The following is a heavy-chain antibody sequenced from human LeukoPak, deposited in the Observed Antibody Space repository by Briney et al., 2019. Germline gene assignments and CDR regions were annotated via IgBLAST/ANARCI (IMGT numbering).Heavy chain of an antibody. CDR2: ISYDGSNK. CDR1: GFTFSSYA. D-gene: IGHD4-11*01. Sequence: PGGSLRLSCAASGFTFSSYAMHWVRQAPGKGLEWVAVISYDGSNKYYADSVKGRFTISRDNSKNTLYLQMNSLRAEDTAVYYCARGPMTTVTTRCEFDYWGQGTLVTVSS. V-gene: IGHV3-30-3*01. J-gene: IGHJ4*02. CDR3: ARGPMTTVTTRCEFDY.